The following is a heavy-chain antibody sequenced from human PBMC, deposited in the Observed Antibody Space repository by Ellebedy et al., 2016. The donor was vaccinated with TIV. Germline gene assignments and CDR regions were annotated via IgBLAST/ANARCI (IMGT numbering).Heavy chain of an antibody. CDR2: ISAYNGKT. J-gene: IGHJ6*02. CDR3: ARFLDSSGWTWDGMDV. Sequence: AASVKVSCKASGFTFTSYGFSWVRQAPGQGLVWMGWISAYNGKTNYAQNLQGRVTMTTDTSTSTVYMELMHLRFDDTAVYYCARFLDSSGWTWDGMDVWGQGTTVTV. V-gene: IGHV1-18*01. CDR1: GFTFTSYG. D-gene: IGHD6-19*01.